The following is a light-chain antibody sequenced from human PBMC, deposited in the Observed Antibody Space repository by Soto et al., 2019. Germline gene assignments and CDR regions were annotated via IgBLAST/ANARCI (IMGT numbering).Light chain of an antibody. CDR1: QSVSDN. J-gene: IGKJ1*01. V-gene: IGKV3D-15*01. CDR3: QQYNNWRRT. Sequence: EIVMTQSPVTLSVSPGERATLSCRAGQSVSDNLAWYQQKPGQAPRLLIYGASTRATGIPARFSGSGSGTEFTLTISSLQSEDFAVYFCQQYNNWRRTFGQGTKVEI. CDR2: GAS.